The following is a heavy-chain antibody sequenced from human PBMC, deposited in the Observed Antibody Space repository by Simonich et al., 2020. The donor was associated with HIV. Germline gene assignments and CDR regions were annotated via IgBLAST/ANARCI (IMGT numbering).Heavy chain of an antibody. V-gene: IGHV4-34*01. CDR3: ARGFYQRLYYFDY. D-gene: IGHD2-2*01. CDR1: GGPSSGYY. CDR2: INHSEST. J-gene: IGHJ4*02. Sequence: QVQLQQWGAGLLKPSETLSLTCAVYGGPSSGYYWSWIRQPPGKGLEWIGEINHSESTNYNPSLKSRVTRSVDTSKNQFSLKLSSVTAADTAVYYCARGFYQRLYYFDYCGQGTLVTVSS.